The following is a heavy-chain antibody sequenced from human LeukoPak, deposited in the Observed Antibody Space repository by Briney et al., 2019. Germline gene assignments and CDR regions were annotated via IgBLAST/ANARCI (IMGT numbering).Heavy chain of an antibody. D-gene: IGHD6-6*01. J-gene: IGHJ4*02. CDR1: GGSIRNYY. CDR2: ISESGST. V-gene: IGHV4-59*01. Sequence: PSGTLSLTCTVSGGSIRNYYWSWIRKPPGKGLEWIGSISESGSTYNNPSLKSRLTISVDTSKNQFSLKLSSVTAADTAVYYCARGRGSSSPFDYWGQGTLVTVSS. CDR3: ARGRGSSSPFDY.